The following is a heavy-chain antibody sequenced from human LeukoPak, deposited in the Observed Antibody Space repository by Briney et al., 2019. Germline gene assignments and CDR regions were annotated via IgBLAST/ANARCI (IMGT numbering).Heavy chain of an antibody. D-gene: IGHD5-18*01. Sequence: GGSLRLSCAASGFTFSSYGMHWVRQAPGKGLEWVAVISYDGSNKYYADSVKGRFTISRDNSKNTLYLQMNSLRAEDTAVYYCAKVWGDTAMVRDYFDYWGQGTLVTVSS. CDR2: ISYDGSNK. CDR3: AKVWGDTAMVRDYFDY. V-gene: IGHV3-30*18. J-gene: IGHJ4*02. CDR1: GFTFSSYG.